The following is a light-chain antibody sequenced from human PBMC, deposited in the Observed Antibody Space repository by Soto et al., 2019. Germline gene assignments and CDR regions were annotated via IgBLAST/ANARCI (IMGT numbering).Light chain of an antibody. CDR3: QQRSNWST. CDR2: DAS. CDR1: QSVSSN. Sequence: ENVLTQSPATLSLSPGERATLSCGASQSVSSNLAWYQQKPGQAPRLLIYDASNRATGIPVRFSGSGSGTDFTLTISSLEPEDSAVYYCQQRSNWSTFGQGTRLEIK. V-gene: IGKV3-11*01. J-gene: IGKJ5*01.